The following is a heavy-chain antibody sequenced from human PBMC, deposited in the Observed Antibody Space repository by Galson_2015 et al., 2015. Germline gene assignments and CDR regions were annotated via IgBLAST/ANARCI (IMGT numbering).Heavy chain of an antibody. V-gene: IGHV3-23*01. J-gene: IGHJ2*01. Sequence: SLRLSCAAPGFTFSSYAMSWVRQAPGKGLEWVSAIVSSSTYYADSVRGRFTISRDNPKNTLYLQMNSLRAEDTAVYYCAKPPLGASWYFDLWGRGTLVTVSS. CDR1: GFTFSSYA. D-gene: IGHD1-26*01. CDR3: AKPPLGASWYFDL. CDR2: IVSSST.